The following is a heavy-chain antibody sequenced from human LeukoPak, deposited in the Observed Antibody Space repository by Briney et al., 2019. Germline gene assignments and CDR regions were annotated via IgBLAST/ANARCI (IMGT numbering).Heavy chain of an antibody. CDR3: ARPRTNYGGNSDFDY. Sequence: GGSLRLSCAASGFTFSSYAMHWVRQAPGKGLEWVAVISYDGSNKYYADSLRGRFTISRDNSKNTLYLQMNSLRAEDTAVYYCARPRTNYGGNSDFDYWGQGTLVTVSS. CDR1: GFTFSSYA. J-gene: IGHJ4*02. D-gene: IGHD4-23*01. CDR2: ISYDGSNK. V-gene: IGHV3-30-3*01.